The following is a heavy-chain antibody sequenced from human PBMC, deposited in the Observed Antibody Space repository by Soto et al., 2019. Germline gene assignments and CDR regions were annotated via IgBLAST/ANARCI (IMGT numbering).Heavy chain of an antibody. J-gene: IGHJ4*02. V-gene: IGHV4-31*03. CDR2: IYYSGST. Sequence: SETLCLTCTVSCASNYNEGYYWTWIRQHPGKGLEWIGHIYYSGSTYYTPSLKNRVSISVETSKNQFSLTLSSVTAADTAVYYCARDPFGGYSDSIGYYSYWGPGVPVTVSS. D-gene: IGHD3-22*01. CDR3: ARDPFGGYSDSIGYYSY. CDR1: CASNYNEGYY.